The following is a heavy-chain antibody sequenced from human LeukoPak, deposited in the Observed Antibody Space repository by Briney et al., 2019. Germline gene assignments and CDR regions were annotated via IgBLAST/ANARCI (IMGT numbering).Heavy chain of an antibody. D-gene: IGHD3-10*01. CDR1: GFTVGNNY. CDR2: LYSGGST. CDR3: ARTKFGGSPYFDY. J-gene: IGHJ4*02. V-gene: IGHV3-53*04. Sequence: GGSLRLSCAASGFTVGNNYMSWVRQAPGKGLEWVSFLYSGGSTYYADSVKGRFTVSRHNSRNTLFLEMNSLRPEDTAVYYCARTKFGGSPYFDYWGQGTLVTVSS.